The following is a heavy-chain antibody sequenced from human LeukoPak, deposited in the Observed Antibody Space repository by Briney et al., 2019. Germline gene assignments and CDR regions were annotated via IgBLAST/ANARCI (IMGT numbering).Heavy chain of an antibody. CDR2: IKKDGSEK. V-gene: IGHV3-7*03. J-gene: IGHJ4*02. CDR3: AKDLGTSGYYSWFDY. Sequence: GGSLRLSCAASGFTFSSYWMSWVRQAPGKGLEWVANIKKDGSEKYYVDSVKGRFTISRDNAKTSLYLQMNGLRAEDTAVYYCAKDLGTSGYYSWFDYWGQGTLVTVSS. CDR1: GFTFSSYW. D-gene: IGHD3-22*01.